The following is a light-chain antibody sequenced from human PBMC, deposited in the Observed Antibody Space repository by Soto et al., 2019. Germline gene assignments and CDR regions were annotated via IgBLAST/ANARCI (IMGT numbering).Light chain of an antibody. CDR2: WAS. CDR1: QSVLYSSNNKNY. CDR3: QQYYSTCMT. Sequence: DIVMTQSPDSLAVSLGERATINCKSSQSVLYSSNNKNYLAWYQQKPGQPPKLLIYWASTRESGVPDRFSGSGSGTDFTLTIRSLKAEDVGVYYCQQYYSTCMTFGQGTKVEVK. V-gene: IGKV4-1*01. J-gene: IGKJ1*01.